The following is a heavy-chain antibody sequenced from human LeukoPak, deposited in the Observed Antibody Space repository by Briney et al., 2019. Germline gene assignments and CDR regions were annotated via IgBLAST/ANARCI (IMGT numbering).Heavy chain of an antibody. CDR1: GYSFTSYW. V-gene: IGHV5-51*01. Sequence: AESLKISCKGSGYSFTSYWIGWVRQMPGKGLEWMGIIYPGDSDTRYSPSFQGQVTISADKSISTAYLQWSSLKASDTAMYYCAVGYCSGGSCYATGDYWGQGTLVTVSS. J-gene: IGHJ4*02. D-gene: IGHD2-15*01. CDR3: AVGYCSGGSCYATGDY. CDR2: IYPGDSDT.